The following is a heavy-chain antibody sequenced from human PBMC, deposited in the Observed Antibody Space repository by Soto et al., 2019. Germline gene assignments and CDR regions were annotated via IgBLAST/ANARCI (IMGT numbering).Heavy chain of an antibody. CDR2: INPATGAP. CDR3: ARASSRYSYGYDYYYGMDV. D-gene: IGHD5-18*01. J-gene: IGHJ6*02. Sequence: ASVKVSCKASGYTFTDNFVHWVRQAPGQGLEWMGWINPATGAPKIAWRFQGRVTMTRDTSISTAYMELSRLRSDDTAVYYCARASSRYSYGYDYYYGMDVWGQGTTVTVSS. CDR1: GYTFTDNF. V-gene: IGHV1-2*02.